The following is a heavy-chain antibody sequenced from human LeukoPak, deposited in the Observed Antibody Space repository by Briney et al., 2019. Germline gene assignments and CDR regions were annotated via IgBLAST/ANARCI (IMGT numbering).Heavy chain of an antibody. D-gene: IGHD1-7*01. CDR3: AQAERIAGTVLVDS. CDR1: GFTFSNYA. V-gene: IGHV3-23*01. CDR2: INGRGDTT. J-gene: IGHJ4*02. Sequence: GGSLRLSCAASGFTFSNYAMSWVRQAPGKGLEWVSTINGRGDTTYYADSVKGRFTLSEDNTTNTLYVKMNSLRAEDTAVYYCAQAERIAGTVLVDSWGQGTLVTVSS.